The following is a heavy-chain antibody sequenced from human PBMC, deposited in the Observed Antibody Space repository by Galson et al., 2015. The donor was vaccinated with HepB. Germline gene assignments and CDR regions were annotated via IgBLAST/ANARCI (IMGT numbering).Heavy chain of an antibody. CDR1: GFSLSTSGVG. CDR3: AHNVLRYSYGYRVILNWFDP. J-gene: IGHJ5*02. V-gene: IGHV2-5*02. Sequence: PALVKPTQPLTLTCTFSGFSLSTSGVGVGWIRQPPGKALEWLALIYWDDDKSYSPSLKSRLTITKDTSKNQVVLTMTNMDPVDTATYYCAHNVLRYSYGYRVILNWFDPWGQGTLVTVSS. D-gene: IGHD5-18*01. CDR2: IYWDDDK.